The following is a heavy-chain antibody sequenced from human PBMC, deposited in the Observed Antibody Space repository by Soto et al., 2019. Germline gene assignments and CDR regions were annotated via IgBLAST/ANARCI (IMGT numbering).Heavy chain of an antibody. V-gene: IGHV1-3*05. CDR1: GYTFTSYA. CDR3: ARDLSYYGMDV. Sequence: QVQLVQSGAEEKKPGASVKVSCKASGYTFTSYAMHWVRQAPGQRLEWMGWINAGNGNTKYSQKFQGRVTITRDTSTSTAYMELSSLRSDDTAVYYCARDLSYYGMDVWGQGTTVTVSS. CDR2: INAGNGNT. J-gene: IGHJ6*02.